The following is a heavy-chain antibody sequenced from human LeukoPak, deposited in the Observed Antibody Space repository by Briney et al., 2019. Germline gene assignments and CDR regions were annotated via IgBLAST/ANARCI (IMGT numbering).Heavy chain of an antibody. CDR3: ARVDYMVRGAYDY. CDR2: METSGST. D-gene: IGHD3-10*01. V-gene: IGHV4-61*02. Sequence: SETLSLTCTVSGGSISSGSYYWSWIRQPAGKGLEWIGRMETSGSTNYNPSLKSRVTISVDTSKNQFSLKLSSVTAADTAVYYCARVDYMVRGAYDYWGQGTLVTVSS. J-gene: IGHJ4*02. CDR1: GGSISSGSYY.